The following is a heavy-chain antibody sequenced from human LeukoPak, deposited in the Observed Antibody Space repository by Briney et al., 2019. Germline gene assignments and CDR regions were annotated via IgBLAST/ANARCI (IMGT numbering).Heavy chain of an antibody. CDR1: GYTFTSYG. CDR2: ISAYNGNT. CDR3: ARVLMKTYYYDSSGYRYYYYMDV. Sequence: ASVKASCKASGYTFTSYGISWVRQAPGQGLEWMGWISAYNGNTNYAQKLQGRVTMTTDTSTSTAYMELRSLRSDDTAVYYCARVLMKTYYYDSSGYRYYYYMDVWGKGTTVTVSS. V-gene: IGHV1-18*01. J-gene: IGHJ6*03. D-gene: IGHD3-22*01.